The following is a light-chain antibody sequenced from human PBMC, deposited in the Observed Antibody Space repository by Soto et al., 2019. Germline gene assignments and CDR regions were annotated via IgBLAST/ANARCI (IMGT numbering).Light chain of an antibody. V-gene: IGLV4-69*01. CDR2: LNSDGSH. Sequence: QSVLTQSPSASASLGASVKLTCTLSSGHSSYAIAWHQQQPEKGPLYLMKLNSDGSHSKGDGIPDRFSGSSSGAERYLTISSLQSEDEADYYCQTWGTGIRVFGTGTKLTVL. J-gene: IGLJ1*01. CDR1: SGHSSYA. CDR3: QTWGTGIRV.